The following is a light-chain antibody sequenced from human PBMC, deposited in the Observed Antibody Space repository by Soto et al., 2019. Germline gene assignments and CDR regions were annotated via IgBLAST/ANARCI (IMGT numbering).Light chain of an antibody. CDR1: QSVASSY. CDR2: GAS. Sequence: EIALTQSAGTLSLSPLERPTIYCSPSQSVASSYLAWYQQKPGQAPRLLIYGASSGATGIPDRFSGSGSGTDFTLTISRLEPEDFAVYYCQQYVSPPITFGQGTRLEIK. J-gene: IGKJ5*01. CDR3: QQYVSPPIT. V-gene: IGKV3-20*01.